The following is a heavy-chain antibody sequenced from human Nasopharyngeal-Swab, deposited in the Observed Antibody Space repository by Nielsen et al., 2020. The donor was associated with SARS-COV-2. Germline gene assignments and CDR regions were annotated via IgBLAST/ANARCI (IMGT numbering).Heavy chain of an antibody. V-gene: IGHV7-4-1*02. CDR2: TSTKTGAP. D-gene: IGHD1-1*01. CDR1: GYTFTSNV. Sequence: ASVKVSCKASGYTFTSNVLNWVRQAPGQGPDYIGWTSTKTGAPTYAQAFTGRFVISLDTSVSTTYLQISSLKADDTAVYYCARENQEYANIWIDYWGQGTQVTVSS. CDR3: ARENQEYANIWIDY. J-gene: IGHJ4*02.